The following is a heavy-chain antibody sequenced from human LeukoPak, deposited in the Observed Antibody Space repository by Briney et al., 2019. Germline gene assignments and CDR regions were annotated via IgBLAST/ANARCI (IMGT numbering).Heavy chain of an antibody. Sequence: PGGSLRLSCSASGFTFSSYAMHWVRQAPGEGLEYVSAISSNGGSTYYADSVEGRFTISRDNSKNTLYLQMSSLRAEDTAVYYCVKGKSTTVPFFDYWGQGTLVTVSS. J-gene: IGHJ4*02. V-gene: IGHV3-64D*06. CDR3: VKGKSTTVPFFDY. CDR1: GFTFSSYA. D-gene: IGHD4-17*01. CDR2: ISSNGGST.